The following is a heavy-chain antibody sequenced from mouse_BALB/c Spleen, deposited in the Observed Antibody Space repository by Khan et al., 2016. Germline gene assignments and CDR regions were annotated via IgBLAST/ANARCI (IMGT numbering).Heavy chain of an antibody. D-gene: IGHD2-4*01. CDR2: MNTYTGEP. V-gene: IGHV9-3-1*01. Sequence: QIQLVQSGPELKKPGETVKISCKASGYTFTNYGMNWVKQAPGKGLKWMGWMNTYTGEPTYADDFKGRFAFSLKTSARTAYLQINNLKNEDTATYYCARDYDYDGDWYFDFWGAGTTVTVSS. CDR1: GYTFTNYG. CDR3: ARDYDYDGDWYFDF. J-gene: IGHJ1*01.